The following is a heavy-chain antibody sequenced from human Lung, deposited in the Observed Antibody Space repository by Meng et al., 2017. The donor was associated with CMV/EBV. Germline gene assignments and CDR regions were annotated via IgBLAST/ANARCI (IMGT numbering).Heavy chain of an antibody. CDR2: IAHDGSAK. J-gene: IGHJ4*02. CDR1: GFTFSSSA. Sequence: QVLLVESGGGVVQAGGSLRLSCAASGFTFSSSAMHWVRQPPGKGLEWVSFIAHDGSAKTYTDSVKGRFTISRDDSENTVYLEMNSLRVEDTAVYYCAKDLYYSFDYWGQGTLVTVSS. CDR3: AKDLYYSFDY. D-gene: IGHD2-8*01. V-gene: IGHV3-30*02.